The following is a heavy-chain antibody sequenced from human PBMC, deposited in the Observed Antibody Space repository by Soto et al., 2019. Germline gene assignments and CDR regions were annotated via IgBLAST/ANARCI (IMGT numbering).Heavy chain of an antibody. Sequence: QVQLVQSGAEVKKPGASVKVSCKASGYTFTSYDINWVRQATGQGLEWMGWMNPNSGNTGYAQKFQGRVTMTRNTSISTAYMELSSLRSEDTAVYYCASSGYSMFRGQNYYFDYWGQGTLVTVSS. J-gene: IGHJ4*02. D-gene: IGHD3-10*01. CDR3: ASSGYSMFRGQNYYFDY. CDR2: MNPNSGNT. V-gene: IGHV1-8*01. CDR1: GYTFTSYD.